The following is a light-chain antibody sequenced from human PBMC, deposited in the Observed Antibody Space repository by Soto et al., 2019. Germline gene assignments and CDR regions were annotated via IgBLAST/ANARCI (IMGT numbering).Light chain of an antibody. Sequence: EIVSTQSPATLSLSPGERATLSCRARQSVSSYLAWYQQKPGQAPRLLIYDASNRATGIPARFSGSGSGTDFTLTISSLEPEDFAVYYCQQRSNWPPATFGQGTKLEIK. V-gene: IGKV3-11*01. J-gene: IGKJ2*01. CDR3: QQRSNWPPAT. CDR2: DAS. CDR1: QSVSSY.